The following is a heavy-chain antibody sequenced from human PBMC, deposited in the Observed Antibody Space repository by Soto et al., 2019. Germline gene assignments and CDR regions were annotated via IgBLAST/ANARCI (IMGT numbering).Heavy chain of an antibody. J-gene: IGHJ6*03. Sequence: EVQLLESGGGLVQPGGSLRLSCAASGFTFSSYAMSWVRQAPGKGLEWVSAISGSGGSTYYADSVKGRFTISRDNSKNTLYRQMNSLRAEDTAVYYCAKSARDLETAMVDYYDYYMDVWGKGTTVTVAS. CDR3: AKSARDLETAMVDYYDYYMDV. CDR2: ISGSGGST. V-gene: IGHV3-23*01. CDR1: GFTFSSYA. D-gene: IGHD5-18*01.